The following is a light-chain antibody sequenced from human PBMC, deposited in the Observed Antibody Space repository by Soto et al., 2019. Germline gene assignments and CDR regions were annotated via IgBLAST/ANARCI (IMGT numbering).Light chain of an antibody. J-gene: IGKJ1*01. Sequence: DIQMTQSPSTLSGSVGDRVTITCRASQTISSWLAWYQQKPGKAPKLLIYKASTLKSGVPSRFSGSGSGTEFTLTISSLQPDDFATYYCLQHNTYPRTFGQGTKVDIK. V-gene: IGKV1-5*03. CDR3: LQHNTYPRT. CDR2: KAS. CDR1: QTISSW.